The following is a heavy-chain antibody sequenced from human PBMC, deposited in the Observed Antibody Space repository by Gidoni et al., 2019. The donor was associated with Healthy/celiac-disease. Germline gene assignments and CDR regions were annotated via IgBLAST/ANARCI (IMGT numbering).Heavy chain of an antibody. D-gene: IGHD3-16*02. CDR2: ISYDGRNK. V-gene: IGHV3-30*04. CDR3: AREGIVTLFDY. J-gene: IGHJ4*02. CDR1: GFTFSSYA. Sequence: QVQLVESGGGVVQPGRSLRLSCAASGFTFSSYAMHWVRQAPGKGLEWVAVISYDGRNKYYADSGKGRFTISRDNSKNTLYLQMNSLRAEDTAVYYWAREGIVTLFDYWGQGTLVTVSS.